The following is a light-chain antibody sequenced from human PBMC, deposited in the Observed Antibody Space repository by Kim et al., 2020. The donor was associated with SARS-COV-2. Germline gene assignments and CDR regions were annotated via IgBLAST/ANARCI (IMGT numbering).Light chain of an antibody. CDR2: RNN. CDR3: STWDNSLSAWV. Sequence: QTATPTCTGNSNNVVNEGAAWLQQHQGHPPKLLSYRNNNRPSGISDRFSASRSGNTASLTITGLQPEDEADYYCSTWDNSLSAWVFGGGTQLTVL. CDR1: SNNVVNEG. V-gene: IGLV10-54*04. J-gene: IGLJ3*02.